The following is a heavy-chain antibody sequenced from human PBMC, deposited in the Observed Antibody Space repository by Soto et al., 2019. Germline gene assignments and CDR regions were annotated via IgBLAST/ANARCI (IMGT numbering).Heavy chain of an antibody. V-gene: IGHV4-4*07. D-gene: IGHD6-13*01. CDR2: IHTSWKT. CDR3: ARADAGLFGMDV. CDR1: HGSILSYS. Sequence: SETLSLTCTVSHGSILSYSWGWVRQPAGKGLEWIGRIHTSWKTAYNPSLRGRASMSVDTSENQLSLLLRSVAAADTAIYFCARADAGLFGMDVWGQGTTVTVSS. J-gene: IGHJ6*02.